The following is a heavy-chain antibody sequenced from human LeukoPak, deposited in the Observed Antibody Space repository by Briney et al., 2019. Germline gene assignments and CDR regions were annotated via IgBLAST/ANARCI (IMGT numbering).Heavy chain of an antibody. Sequence: PGGSLRLSCAASGFTFSNTWMHWVRQPPGKGLVWVARITSDGSSTTYAESVKGRFTISRDNAKNTLYLQMNSLRAEDTAVYYCARDWYHAIDYWGREPWSPSPQ. CDR3: ARDWYHAIDY. CDR2: ITSDGSST. J-gene: IGHJ4*02. V-gene: IGHV3-74*03. CDR1: GFTFSNTW. D-gene: IGHD2-2*01.